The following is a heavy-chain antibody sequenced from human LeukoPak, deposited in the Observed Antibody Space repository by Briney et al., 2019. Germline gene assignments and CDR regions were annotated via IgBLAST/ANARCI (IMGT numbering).Heavy chain of an antibody. D-gene: IGHD6-19*01. CDR3: ARDLVAVAVAPRAFDY. CDR2: INPSGGST. V-gene: IGHV1-46*01. Sequence: ASVKVSCKASGYTFTSYYMHWVRQAPGQGLEWMGIINPSGGSTSYAQKLQGRVTMTRDTSTSTVYTELSSLRSEDTAVYYCARDLVAVAVAPRAFDYWGQGTLVTVSS. CDR1: GYTFTSYY. J-gene: IGHJ4*02.